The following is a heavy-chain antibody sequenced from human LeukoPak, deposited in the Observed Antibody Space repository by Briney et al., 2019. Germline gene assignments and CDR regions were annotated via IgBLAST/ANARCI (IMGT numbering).Heavy chain of an antibody. CDR2: IYYSGST. D-gene: IGHD6-13*01. V-gene: IGHV4-59*01. CDR3: ARDLLAAAGRYNWFDP. J-gene: IGHJ5*02. CDR1: GGSISSYY. Sequence: SETLSLTCTVSGGSISSYYWSWIRQPPGKGLEWLGYIYYSGSTNYNPSLKSRVTISVATSKNQFSLKLSSVTAADTAVYYCARDLLAAAGRYNWFDPWGQGTLVTVSS.